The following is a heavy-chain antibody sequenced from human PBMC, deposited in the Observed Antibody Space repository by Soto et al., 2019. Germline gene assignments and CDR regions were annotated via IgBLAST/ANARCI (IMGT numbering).Heavy chain of an antibody. J-gene: IGHJ1*01. Sequence: QVQLVQSGAELKNPGASVKVACKASGYKFTTYFIHWVRQAPGQGLEWMGMSHPSGDTGYAQKFRGRVNMTIDTSTTTAYMELRNLTSEDTAVYFSVRGYCTTSPCSGDFQFWGQGTLVTVSS. V-gene: IGHV1-46*01. CDR2: SHPSGDT. CDR3: VRGYCTTSPCSGDFQF. D-gene: IGHD2-15*01. CDR1: GYKFTTYF.